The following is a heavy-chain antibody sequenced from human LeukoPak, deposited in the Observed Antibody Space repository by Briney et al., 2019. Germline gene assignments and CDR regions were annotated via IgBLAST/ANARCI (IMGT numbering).Heavy chain of an antibody. V-gene: IGHV3-53*01. CDR2: IYSGGST. CDR3: AKGNSAGSSKSWFDP. CDR1: GFSVCSNY. D-gene: IGHD3-10*01. Sequence: GGSLRLSCAASGFSVCSNYMSWVRQAPGKGLEWVSVIYSGGSTYYADSVKGRFTISRDNSKNTVYLQMNSLSAEDTAVYYCAKGNSAGSSKSWFDPWGQGTLVTVSS. J-gene: IGHJ5*02.